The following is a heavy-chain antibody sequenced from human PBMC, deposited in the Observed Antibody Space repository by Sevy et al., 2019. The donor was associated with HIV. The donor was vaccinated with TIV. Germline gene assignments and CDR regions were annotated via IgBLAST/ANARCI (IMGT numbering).Heavy chain of an antibody. J-gene: IGHJ6*02. V-gene: IGHV1-18*01. CDR3: AREFLWSGSSDYGMDV. Sequence: ASVKVSCKASGYTYTSYGISWVRPAPGQGLEWMGWISAYNGNTNYAQKLQGRVTMTTDTSTSTAYMELRSLRSDDTAVYYCAREFLWSGSSDYGMDVWGQGTTVTVSS. D-gene: IGHD3-3*01. CDR1: GYTYTSYG. CDR2: ISAYNGNT.